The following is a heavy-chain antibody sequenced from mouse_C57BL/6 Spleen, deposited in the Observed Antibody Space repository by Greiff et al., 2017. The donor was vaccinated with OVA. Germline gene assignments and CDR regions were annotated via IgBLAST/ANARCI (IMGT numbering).Heavy chain of an antibody. V-gene: IGHV1-26*01. Sequence: VQLQQSGPGLVKPGASVKISCKASGYTFTDYYMNWVKQSHGKSLEWIGDINPNNGGTSYNQKFKGKATLTVDKSSSTAYMELRSLTSEDSAVYYCARYYSNRSFAYWGQGTLVTVSA. J-gene: IGHJ3*01. CDR2: INPNNGGT. D-gene: IGHD2-5*01. CDR3: ARYYSNRSFAY. CDR1: GYTFTDYY.